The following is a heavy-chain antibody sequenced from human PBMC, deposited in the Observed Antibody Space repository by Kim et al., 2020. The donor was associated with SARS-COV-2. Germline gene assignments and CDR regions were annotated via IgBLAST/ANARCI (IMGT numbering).Heavy chain of an antibody. CDR3: ARESPRLRWFDP. J-gene: IGHJ5*02. Sequence: SETLSLTCTVSGGSISSYYWSWIRQPPGKGLEWIGYIYYSGSTNYNPSLKSRVTISVDTSKNQFSLKLSSVTAADTAVYYCARESPRLRWFDPWGQGTLVTVSS. D-gene: IGHD5-12*01. V-gene: IGHV4-59*01. CDR1: GGSISSYY. CDR2: IYYSGST.